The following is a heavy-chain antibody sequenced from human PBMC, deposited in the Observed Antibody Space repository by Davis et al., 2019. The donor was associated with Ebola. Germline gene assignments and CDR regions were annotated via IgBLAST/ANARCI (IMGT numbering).Heavy chain of an antibody. CDR2: IRSKANSYAT. V-gene: IGHV3-73*01. D-gene: IGHD2-2*01. CDR1: GFTFSGSA. J-gene: IGHJ4*02. Sequence: GGSLRLSCAASGFTFSGSAMHWVRQASGKGLEWVGGIRSKANSYATAYAASVKGRFTISRDDSQHTAYLQMNSLKTEDTAVYYCSADDYWGQGTLVTVSS. CDR3: SADDY.